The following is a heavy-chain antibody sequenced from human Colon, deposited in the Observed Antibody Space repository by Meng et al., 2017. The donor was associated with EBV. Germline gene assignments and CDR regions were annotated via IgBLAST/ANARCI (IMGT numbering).Heavy chain of an antibody. Sequence: EQVPGLVTPSQSLSLTCIGSGGSISSGGYYWSWIRQHPGKGLEWIGYIHSSGSTYYNPSLRSRLTISVDTSKNQFSLKLSSVTAADTAVYCCARASYGSGSPLGESWFDPWGQGTLVTVSS. CDR3: ARASYGSGSPLGESWFDP. D-gene: IGHD3-10*01. J-gene: IGHJ5*02. CDR2: IHSSGST. V-gene: IGHV4-31*03. CDR1: GGSISSGGYY.